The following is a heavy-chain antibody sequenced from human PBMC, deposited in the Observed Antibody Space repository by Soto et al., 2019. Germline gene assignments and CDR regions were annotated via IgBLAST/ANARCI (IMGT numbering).Heavy chain of an antibody. Sequence: GASVKVSCKASGYTFTSYYMHWVRQAPGQGLEWMGIINPSGGSTSYAQKFQGRVTISVDTSKNQFSLKLSSVTAADTAVYYCAIVSYYYDSSGYYHYWGQGTLVPVSS. V-gene: IGHV1-46*01. CDR3: AIVSYYYDSSGYYHY. CDR2: INPSGGST. CDR1: GYTFTSYY. J-gene: IGHJ4*02. D-gene: IGHD3-22*01.